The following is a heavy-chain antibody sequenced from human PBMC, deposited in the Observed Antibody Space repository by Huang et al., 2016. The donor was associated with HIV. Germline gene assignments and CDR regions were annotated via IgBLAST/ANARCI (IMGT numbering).Heavy chain of an antibody. CDR3: ARMTTTSNWFDP. J-gene: IGHJ5*02. CDR2: INWNDDK. Sequence: QVTLRESGPALVKPTQTLTLTCSFSGFSLSTSGMCVGCIRQPPGKALEWVAIINWNDDKFYRKSLKSRLPISKDTSKNQVVLTLTDMDPLDTATYFCARMTTTSNWFDPWGQGTLVTVSS. V-gene: IGHV2-70*01. CDR1: GFSLSTSGMC. D-gene: IGHD4-17*01.